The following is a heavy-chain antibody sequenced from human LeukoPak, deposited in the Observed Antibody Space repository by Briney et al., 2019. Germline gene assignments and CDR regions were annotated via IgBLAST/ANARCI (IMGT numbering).Heavy chain of an antibody. Sequence: SETLSLTCTASGGSVSSGSYYWSWIRQPPGKGLEWIGYIYYSGSTNYNPSFKSRVTISVDTSKNQFSLKLSSVTAADTAVYYCARDGGYYDSSGYFDYWGQGTLVTVSS. D-gene: IGHD3-22*01. J-gene: IGHJ4*02. V-gene: IGHV4-61*01. CDR3: ARDGGYYDSSGYFDY. CDR2: IYYSGST. CDR1: GGSVSSGSYY.